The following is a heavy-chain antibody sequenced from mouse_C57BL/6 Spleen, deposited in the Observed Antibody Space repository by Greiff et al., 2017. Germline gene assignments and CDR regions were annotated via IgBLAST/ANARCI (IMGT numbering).Heavy chain of an antibody. J-gene: IGHJ2*01. Sequence: QVQLKESGPELVKPGASVKISCKASGYAFSSSWMNWVKQRPGKGLEWIGRIYPGDGDTNYNGKFKGKATLTADKSSSTAYMQLSSLTSEDSAVYFCARGGDNTTVEARDWGKGTTLTVSS. V-gene: IGHV1-82*01. CDR1: GYAFSSSW. CDR2: IYPGDGDT. D-gene: IGHD1-1*01. CDR3: ARGGDNTTVEARD.